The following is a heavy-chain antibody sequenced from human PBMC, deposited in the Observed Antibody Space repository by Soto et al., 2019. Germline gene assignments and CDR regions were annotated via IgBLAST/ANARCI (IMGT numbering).Heavy chain of an antibody. CDR2: IIPIFGTA. CDR1: GGTFSSYA. CDR3: ARCVVVNSWFDP. D-gene: IGHD3-22*01. J-gene: IGHJ5*02. Sequence: QVQLVQSGAEVKKPGSSVKVSCKASGGTFSSYAISWVRQAPGQGLEWMGGIIPIFGTANYAQKFQGRGMITADESTSTADMELSRLRSEDTAVYYCARCVVVNSWFDPWGQGTLVTVSS. V-gene: IGHV1-69*01.